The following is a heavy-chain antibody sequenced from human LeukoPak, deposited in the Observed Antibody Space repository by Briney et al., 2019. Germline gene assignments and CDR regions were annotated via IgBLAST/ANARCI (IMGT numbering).Heavy chain of an antibody. CDR1: GFTFSDYY. J-gene: IGHJ4*02. Sequence: PGGSLRLSCAASGFTFSDYYMSWIRQAPGKGLEWVSYISSSGSTIYYADSVKGRFTISRDNAKNSLYLQMNSLRAEDTAVYYCASRSDYYDSSGYYNHTGLNWGQGTLVTVSS. CDR3: ASRSDYYDSSGYYNHTGLN. V-gene: IGHV3-11*01. CDR2: ISSSGSTI. D-gene: IGHD3-22*01.